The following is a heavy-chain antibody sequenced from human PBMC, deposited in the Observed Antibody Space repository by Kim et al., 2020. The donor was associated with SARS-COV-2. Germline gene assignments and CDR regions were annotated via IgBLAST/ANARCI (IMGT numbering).Heavy chain of an antibody. Sequence: GQKFRGGVTMTRDTSTNTVYMELSSLRSEDTAVYYCARGETTVTTYPVDYWGQGTLVTVSS. D-gene: IGHD4-17*01. CDR3: ARGETTVTTYPVDY. J-gene: IGHJ4*02. V-gene: IGHV1-46*01.